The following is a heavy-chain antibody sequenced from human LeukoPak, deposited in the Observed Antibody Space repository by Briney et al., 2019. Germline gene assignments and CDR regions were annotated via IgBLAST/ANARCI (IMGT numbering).Heavy chain of an antibody. J-gene: IGHJ4*02. Sequence: PSETLSLTCTVSGGSISSYHWSWIRQPPGKGLQWIGFIYSSGSTNYNPSLKSRVTISLDTSKNQFSLKLSSVTAADTAFYYCARSEMGGNTFDYWGQGTLVTVSS. V-gene: IGHV4-59*01. D-gene: IGHD3-16*01. CDR3: ARSEMGGNTFDY. CDR2: IYSSGST. CDR1: GGSISSYH.